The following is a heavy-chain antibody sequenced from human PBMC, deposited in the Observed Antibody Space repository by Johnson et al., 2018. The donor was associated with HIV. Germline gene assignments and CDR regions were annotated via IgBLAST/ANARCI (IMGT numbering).Heavy chain of an antibody. CDR1: AFTCSRYA. J-gene: IGHJ3*02. D-gene: IGHD5-18*01. CDR2: ISGSGGCI. Sequence: VQLVESGGGVVQPGRSLTLPCAASAFTCSRYAMHWARQAPGKGLEWVSAISGSGGCIAYADSAPGRLTIFCDNAKNSLYLQMNSLRAEDTALYYCAKDRFRVGTTMAESGAFDIWGQGTMVTVSS. V-gene: IGHV3-9*01. CDR3: AKDRFRVGTTMAESGAFDI.